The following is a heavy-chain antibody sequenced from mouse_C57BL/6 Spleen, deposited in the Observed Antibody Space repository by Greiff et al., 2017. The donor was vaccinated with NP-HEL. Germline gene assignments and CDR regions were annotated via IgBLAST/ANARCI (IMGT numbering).Heavy chain of an antibody. J-gene: IGHJ2*01. CDR1: GYTFTSYW. V-gene: IGHV1-64*01. CDR3: PMEYYGSEDY. Sequence: QVQLQQPGAELVKPGASVKLSCKASGYTFTSYWMHWVKQRPGQGLEWIGMIHPNSGSTNYNEKFKSKATLTVDKSSSTAYMQLSSLTSEDSAVYYCPMEYYGSEDYWGQGTTLTVSS. D-gene: IGHD1-1*01. CDR2: IHPNSGST.